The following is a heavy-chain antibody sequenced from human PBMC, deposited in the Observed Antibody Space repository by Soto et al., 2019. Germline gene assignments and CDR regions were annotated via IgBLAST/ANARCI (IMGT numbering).Heavy chain of an antibody. CDR2: ISYDGTNQ. D-gene: IGHD2-15*01. Sequence: QVQLVESGGGVVQPGRSLRLSCAASGFPFSSYGMHWVRQAPGKGLDWVALISYDGTNQYYADSVKGRFTVSRDNSKNTLYLQMSRLRAEDTAVYYCAGGQYYFDYCGQGTLVSVSS. CDR1: GFPFSSYG. CDR3: AGGQYYFDY. V-gene: IGHV3-30*03. J-gene: IGHJ4*02.